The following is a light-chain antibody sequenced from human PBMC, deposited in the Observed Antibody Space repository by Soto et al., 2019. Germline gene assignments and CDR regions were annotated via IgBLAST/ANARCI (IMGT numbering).Light chain of an antibody. CDR3: QYYGSTRNT. V-gene: IGKV3-20*01. J-gene: IGKJ5*01. CDR2: SAS. Sequence: EIVLTQSPDTLCLSPGERATLSCRASESVTSSHIAWYQQKPGQAPRLLLYSASSRATGIPDRFSGSGSGTDLSLTISTLESEDFAVYYCQYYGSTRNTFGQGTGLEIK. CDR1: ESVTSSH.